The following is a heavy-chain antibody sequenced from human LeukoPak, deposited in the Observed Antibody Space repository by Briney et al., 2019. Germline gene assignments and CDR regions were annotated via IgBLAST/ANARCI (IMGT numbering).Heavy chain of an antibody. J-gene: IGHJ4*02. CDR2: ISTSTI. V-gene: IGHV3-48*04. D-gene: IGHD6-13*01. CDR1: GFTFSSYS. CDR3: AKDPRRYSRTGGYFDY. Sequence: GGTLRLSCAASGFTFSSYSMNWVRQAPGKGLEWVSSISTSTIYYADSVKGRFTISRDNAKNSLYLQMNSLRAEDTAVYYCAKDPRRYSRTGGYFDYWGQGTLVTVSS.